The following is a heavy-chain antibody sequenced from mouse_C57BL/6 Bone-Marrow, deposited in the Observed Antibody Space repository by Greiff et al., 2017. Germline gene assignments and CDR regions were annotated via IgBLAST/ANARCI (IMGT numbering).Heavy chain of an antibody. CDR1: GFTFSSSG. V-gene: IGHV5-6*01. Sequence: EVKLVESGGDLVKPGGSLKLSCAASGFTFSSSGMSWVRQTPDKRLEWVATISSGGSYTYYPDSVKGRFTISRDNAKNTLYLQMSSLKSEDTAMYYCARIYDGYYWYFDVWGTGTTVTVSS. CDR2: ISSGGSYT. CDR3: ARIYDGYYWYFDV. D-gene: IGHD2-3*01. J-gene: IGHJ1*03.